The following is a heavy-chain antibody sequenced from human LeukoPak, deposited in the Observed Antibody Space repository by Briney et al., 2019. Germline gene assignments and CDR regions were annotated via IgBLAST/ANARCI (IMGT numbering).Heavy chain of an antibody. CDR1: GFTFSSYS. D-gene: IGHD6-19*01. J-gene: IGHJ5*02. V-gene: IGHV3-21*01. Sequence: PGGSLRLSCAASGFTFSSYSMNWVRQAPGKGLEWVSSISSSSSYIYYADSVKGRFTISRDNAKNSLYLQMNSLRAEDTAVYYCARDWDSSGWYVPYNWFDPWGQGTLVTVSS. CDR2: ISSSSSYI. CDR3: ARDWDSSGWYVPYNWFDP.